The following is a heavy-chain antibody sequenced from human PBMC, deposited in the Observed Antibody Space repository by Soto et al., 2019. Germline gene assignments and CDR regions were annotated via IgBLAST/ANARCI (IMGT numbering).Heavy chain of an antibody. D-gene: IGHD3-3*01. CDR1: GGTFSSDA. CDR3: ASRITIFAVVIRGPYYYYGMDV. J-gene: IGHJ6*02. V-gene: IGHV1-69*06. CDR2: IIPIFGTA. Sequence: SVKVSCKASGGTFSSDAISWVRQAPRQGIEWMGWIIPIFGTANYAQKFQGRVPITADTSTSTAYMELSSLRSQDTAVYYRASRITIFAVVIRGPYYYYGMDVGGQGTTVTVSS.